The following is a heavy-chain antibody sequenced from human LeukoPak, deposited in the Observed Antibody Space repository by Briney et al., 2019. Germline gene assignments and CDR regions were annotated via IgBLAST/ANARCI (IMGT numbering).Heavy chain of an antibody. CDR2: ISHSGST. Sequence: SETLSLTCAVYGGSFSGYYWSWIRQPPGKGLEWIGEISHSGSTNYNPSLKSRVTISVDTSKNQFSLKLSSVTAADTAVYYCASSYYDSSGYYSDYWGQGTLVTVSS. CDR1: GGSFSGYY. J-gene: IGHJ4*02. CDR3: ASSYYDSSGYYSDY. V-gene: IGHV4-34*01. D-gene: IGHD3-22*01.